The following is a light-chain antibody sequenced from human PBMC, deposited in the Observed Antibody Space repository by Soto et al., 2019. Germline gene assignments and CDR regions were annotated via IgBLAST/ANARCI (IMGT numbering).Light chain of an antibody. CDR3: QQSYSTPTA. V-gene: IGKV1-39*01. CDR1: QSISSY. Sequence: DIQMTQSPSSLSTSVDVIVTITCRASQSISSYLNCYQQKSGKSPKLLIYAAYILQNGDPSRFSGSGSGTDFTLTISSLQPEDFANDYCQQSYSTPTAFGQGTNVEIK. J-gene: IGKJ2*01. CDR2: AAY.